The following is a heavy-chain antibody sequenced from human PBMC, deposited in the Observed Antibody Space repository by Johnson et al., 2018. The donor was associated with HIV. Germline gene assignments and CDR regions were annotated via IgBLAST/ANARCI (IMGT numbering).Heavy chain of an antibody. D-gene: IGHD3-3*01. CDR3: ARGDHDFWSGSSPPAG. V-gene: IGHV3-25*03. J-gene: IGHJ3*01. Sequence: VQLVESGGGLAKPAWSPRLSCAASQFTFSSYYMNCVRQAPGNGLELVGQVIPNGGSTYLIDSGKDRFNISRDNANNTLHLQMNSLRVEDTALYYCARGDHDFWSGSSPPAGWGQGTMVTVSS. CDR2: VIPNGGST. CDR1: QFTFSSYY.